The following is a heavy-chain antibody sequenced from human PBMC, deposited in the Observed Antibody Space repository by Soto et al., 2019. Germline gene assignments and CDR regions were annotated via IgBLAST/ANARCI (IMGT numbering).Heavy chain of an antibody. CDR1: GGSISSYY. CDR2: IYYSGST. Sequence: SETLSLTCTVSGGSISSYYWSWIRQPPGKGLEWIGYIYYSGSTNYNPSLKSRVTISVDTSKNQFSLKLSSVTAADTAVYYCARYYYDSSGYYTLRYWGQGTLVTVSS. CDR3: ARYYYDSSGYYTLRY. V-gene: IGHV4-59*01. D-gene: IGHD3-22*01. J-gene: IGHJ4*02.